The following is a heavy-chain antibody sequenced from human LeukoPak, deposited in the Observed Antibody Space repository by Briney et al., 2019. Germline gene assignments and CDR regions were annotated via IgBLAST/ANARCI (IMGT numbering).Heavy chain of an antibody. V-gene: IGHV4-59*08. CDR2: ISGRST. D-gene: IGHD6-6*01. CDR3: ARQTSYPYYMDV. Sequence: SETLSLTCTVSGVPISSHSWSWIRQPPGKGLEWIGSISGRSTNYSPSLRSRVAISVDTSKNQFSLRLSSVTAADSAVYYCARQTSYPYYMDVWDKGTTVTVSS. CDR1: GVPISSHS. J-gene: IGHJ6*03.